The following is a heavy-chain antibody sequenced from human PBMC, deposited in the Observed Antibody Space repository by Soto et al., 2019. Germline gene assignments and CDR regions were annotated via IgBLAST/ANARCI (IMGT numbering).Heavy chain of an antibody. D-gene: IGHD6-13*01. Sequence: VGSLRLSCAAAGFSFSSYNMIWVRQALGKGLEWVSFISSSSNSIYYAASVQGRFTISRDNAKNSLSLQMNSLRVEDTAVYYCARAFAGTSSSDYWGQGTLVTVSS. V-gene: IGHV3-21*01. J-gene: IGHJ4*02. CDR2: ISSSSNSI. CDR1: GFSFSSYN. CDR3: ARAFAGTSSSDY.